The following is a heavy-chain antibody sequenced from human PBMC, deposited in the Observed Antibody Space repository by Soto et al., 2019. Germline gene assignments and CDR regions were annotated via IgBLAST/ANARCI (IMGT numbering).Heavy chain of an antibody. J-gene: IGHJ5*02. D-gene: IGHD3-10*01. CDR3: ASLYGSGSEGNWFDP. CDR1: GGSISSSSYY. V-gene: IGHV4-39*01. CDR2: IYYSGST. Sequence: SETLSLTCTVSGGSISSSSYYWGWIRQPPGKGLEWIGSIYYSGSTYYNPSLKSRVTISVDTSKNQFSLKLSSVTAADTAVYYCASLYGSGSEGNWFDPWGQGTLVTVSS.